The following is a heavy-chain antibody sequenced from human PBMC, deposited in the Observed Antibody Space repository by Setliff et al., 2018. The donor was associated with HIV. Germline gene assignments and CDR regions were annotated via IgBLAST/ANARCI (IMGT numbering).Heavy chain of an antibody. CDR3: ARDVDTATYYYYGMDV. Sequence: SVKVSCKASGYTFTSYGISWVRQAPGQGLEWMGGIIPIFGTANYAQKFQGRVTITADESTSTAYMELSSLRSEDTAVYYCARDVDTATYYYYGMDVWGQGTTVTVS. J-gene: IGHJ6*02. CDR1: GYTFTSYG. D-gene: IGHD5-18*01. V-gene: IGHV1-69*13. CDR2: IIPIFGTA.